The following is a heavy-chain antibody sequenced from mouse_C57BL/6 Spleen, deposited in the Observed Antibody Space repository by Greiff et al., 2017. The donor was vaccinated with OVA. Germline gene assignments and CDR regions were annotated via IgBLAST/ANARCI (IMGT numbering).Heavy chain of an antibody. CDR3: ARGKDPYWYFDV. D-gene: IGHD1-3*01. CDR1: GYTFTDYN. J-gene: IGHJ1*03. Sequence: SGPELVKPGASVKMSCKASGYTFTDYNMHWVKQSHGKSLEWIGYINPNNGGTSYNQKFKGKATLTVNKSSSTAYMELRSLTSEDSAVYYCARGKDPYWYFDVWGTGTTVTVSS. V-gene: IGHV1-22*01. CDR2: INPNNGGT.